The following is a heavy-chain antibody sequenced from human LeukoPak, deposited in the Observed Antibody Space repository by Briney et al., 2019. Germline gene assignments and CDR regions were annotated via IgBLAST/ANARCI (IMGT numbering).Heavy chain of an antibody. V-gene: IGHV1-69*10. CDR2: IIPILGIA. D-gene: IGHD3-22*01. CDR1: GGTFSSYA. J-gene: IGHJ3*02. Sequence: ASGKVSCKASGGTFSSYAISWVRQAPGQGLEWMGGIIPILGIANYAQKFQGRVTITADKSTSTAYMELSSLRSEDTAVYYCASHDYYDSSGSERDAFDIWGQGTMVTVSS. CDR3: ASHDYYDSSGSERDAFDI.